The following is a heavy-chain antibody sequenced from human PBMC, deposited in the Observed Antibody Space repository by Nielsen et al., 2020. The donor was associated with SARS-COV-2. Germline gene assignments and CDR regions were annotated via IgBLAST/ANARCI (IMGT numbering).Heavy chain of an antibody. CDR3: TMGAPFDY. D-gene: IGHD1-26*01. V-gene: IGHV4-31*03. Sequence: SETLSLTCTVSGGSTNSGGYYWSWIRQHPGKGLEWIGYIYYSGSTYYNPSLKSRVTISVDTSKNQFSLKLSSVTAADTAVYYCTMGAPFDYWGQGTLVTVSS. J-gene: IGHJ4*02. CDR1: GGSTNSGGYY. CDR2: IYYSGST.